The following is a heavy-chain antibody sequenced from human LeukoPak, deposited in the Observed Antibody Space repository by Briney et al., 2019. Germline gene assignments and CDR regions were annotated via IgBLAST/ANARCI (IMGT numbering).Heavy chain of an antibody. V-gene: IGHV5-51*01. CDR2: IYPGDSDT. D-gene: IGHD6-13*01. Sequence: GESLKISCKASGYSFTNYWIGWVRQMPGKGLEWMGIIYPGDSDTRYSPSFQGQVTISADKSINTAYLQWNSLKASDTAIYYCARRGSSSWYYFDYWGQGTLVTVSS. CDR1: GYSFTNYW. J-gene: IGHJ4*02. CDR3: ARRGSSSWYYFDY.